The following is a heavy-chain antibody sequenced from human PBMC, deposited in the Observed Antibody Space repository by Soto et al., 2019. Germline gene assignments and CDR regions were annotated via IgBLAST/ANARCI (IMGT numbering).Heavy chain of an antibody. D-gene: IGHD3-10*01. Sequence: QITLKESGPPLVKPTQTLTLTRTFSGFSLSTSGVGVGWIRQPPGQALEWLALIYWDDDKRYSPSLKSRLTITKDTSKNQVVLTMTNMDPVDTATYYCALTYYGSGSYYNVRWFDPWGQGTLVTVSS. CDR2: IYWDDDK. J-gene: IGHJ5*02. CDR1: GFSLSTSGVG. CDR3: ALTYYGSGSYYNVRWFDP. V-gene: IGHV2-5*02.